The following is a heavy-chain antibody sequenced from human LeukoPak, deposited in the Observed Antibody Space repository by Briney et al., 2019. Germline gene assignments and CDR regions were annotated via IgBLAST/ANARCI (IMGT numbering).Heavy chain of an antibody. CDR1: GFTFDDYA. V-gene: IGHV3-9*01. D-gene: IGHD2-2*01. J-gene: IGHJ4*02. Sequence: GGSLRLSCAASGFTFDDYAMHWVRQAPGKGLEWVSGLNWNSGGIVYADSVKGRFTISRDNAKNSLYLQMNSLRAEDTAVYYCARDAYGSTSPFDYWGQGTLVTVSS. CDR3: ARDAYGSTSPFDY. CDR2: LNWNSGGI.